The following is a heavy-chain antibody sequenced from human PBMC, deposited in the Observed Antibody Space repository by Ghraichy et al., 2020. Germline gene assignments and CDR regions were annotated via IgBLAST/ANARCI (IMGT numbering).Heavy chain of an antibody. Sequence: GGSLRLSCAASGFTFSSYSMNWVRQAPGKGLEWVSSISSSSSYIYYADSVKGRFTISRDNAKNSLYLQMNSVRAEDTAVYYCARDRLGPTTVTTNYYYYMDVWGKGTSVTVSS. D-gene: IGHD4-17*01. V-gene: IGHV3-21*01. CDR3: ARDRLGPTTVTTNYYYYMDV. J-gene: IGHJ6*03. CDR1: GFTFSSYS. CDR2: ISSSSSYI.